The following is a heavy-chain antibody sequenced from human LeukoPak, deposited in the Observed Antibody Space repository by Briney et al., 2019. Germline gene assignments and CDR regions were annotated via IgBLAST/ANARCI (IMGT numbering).Heavy chain of an antibody. V-gene: IGHV1-69*13. CDR1: GCTFTSYA. D-gene: IGHD4-17*01. Sequence: GASLKVSCKASGCTFTSYAISWVRQAPGQGLEWMGGIIPIFGTANYAQKFQGRVTITADESTSTAYMELSSLRSEDTAVYYCANHGDSDYWGQGTLVTVSS. CDR2: IIPIFGTA. J-gene: IGHJ4*02. CDR3: ANHGDSDY.